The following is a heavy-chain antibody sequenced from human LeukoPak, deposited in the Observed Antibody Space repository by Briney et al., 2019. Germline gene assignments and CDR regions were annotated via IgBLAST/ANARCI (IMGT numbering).Heavy chain of an antibody. J-gene: IGHJ4*02. V-gene: IGHV4-38-2*02. D-gene: IGHD6-13*01. Sequence: SETLSLTCTVSGYSISSGYYWGWIRQPPGKGLEWIGSIYHSGSTYYDPSLKSRVTISMDTSKNQFSLRLSSVTAADTAVYYCARRGSSFFDYWGQGILVTVSS. CDR3: ARRGSSFFDY. CDR1: GYSISSGYY. CDR2: IYHSGST.